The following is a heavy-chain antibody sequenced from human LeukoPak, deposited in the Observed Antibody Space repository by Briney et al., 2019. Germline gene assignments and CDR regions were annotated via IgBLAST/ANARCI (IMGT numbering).Heavy chain of an antibody. CDR3: AKGGAQSWFGELNWFDP. Sequence: GGSLRLSCAASGFTFSNYAMSWVRQAPGKGLLWVSGISGSGGNTYYADSVKGRFTISRDNSKNTKYLEMNSLRAEDTAVYYCAKGGAQSWFGELNWFDPWGQGTLVTVSS. V-gene: IGHV3-23*01. CDR2: ISGSGGNT. D-gene: IGHD3-10*01. CDR1: GFTFSNYA. J-gene: IGHJ5*02.